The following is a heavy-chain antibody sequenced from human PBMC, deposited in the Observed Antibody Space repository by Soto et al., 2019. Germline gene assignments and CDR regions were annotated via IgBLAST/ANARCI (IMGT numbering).Heavy chain of an antibody. CDR1: GFTFSSYG. CDR2: ISSDVSNK. Sequence: QVQLVESGGGVVQPGRSLRLSCAASGFTFSSYGMHWVRQAPGTGLEWVAVISSDVSNKYYADSVKVRLHISRDNSKNTLYLQMNSLRAEDTAVYYCAKEENRVSGMGVWGQGTTVPVSS. J-gene: IGHJ6*02. V-gene: IGHV3-30*18. CDR3: AKEENRVSGMGV. D-gene: IGHD3-16*02.